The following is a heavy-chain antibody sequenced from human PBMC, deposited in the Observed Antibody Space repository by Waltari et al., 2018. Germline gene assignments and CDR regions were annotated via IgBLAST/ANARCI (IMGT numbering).Heavy chain of an antibody. J-gene: IGHJ4*02. V-gene: IGHV4-34*01. D-gene: IGHD2-2*01. CDR2: INHSGST. Sequence: QVQLQQWGAGLLKPSETLSLTCAVYGGSFGGYYWSWIRQPPGKGLEWIGEINHSGSTNTNPSLKSRVTISVDTSKNQFSRKLSSVTAADTAVYYCASGYCSSTSCSTPPGYWGQGTLVTVSS. CDR3: ASGYCSSTSCSTPPGY. CDR1: GGSFGGYY.